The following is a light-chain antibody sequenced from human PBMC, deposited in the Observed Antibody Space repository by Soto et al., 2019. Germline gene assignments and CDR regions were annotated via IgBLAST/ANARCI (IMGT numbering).Light chain of an antibody. CDR1: QSVGNSH. CDR2: GAS. J-gene: IGKJ5*01. CDR3: HQYGNSPPGT. V-gene: IGKV3-20*01. Sequence: EIVLTQSPGTLYFSPGERATLSCRASQSVGNSHVAWYQQRRGLPPRLLIYGASNRATGIPDRFSGSGSGADFTLTISRLEPEDFAVYFCHQYGNSPPGTFGQGTRLEIK.